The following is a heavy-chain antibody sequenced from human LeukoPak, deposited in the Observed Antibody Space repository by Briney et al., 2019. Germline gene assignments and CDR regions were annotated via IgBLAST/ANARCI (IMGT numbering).Heavy chain of an antibody. CDR1: GFTSSSYW. J-gene: IGHJ4*02. CDR2: INSDGSST. V-gene: IGHV3-74*01. CDR3: ARDPNSWIQSFVDY. Sequence: GGSLILSCAASGFTSSSYWMHWVRQAPGKGLVWVSRINSDGSSTSYADSVKGRFTISRDNAKNTLYLQMNSLRAEDTAVYYCARDPNSWIQSFVDYWGQGTLVTVSS. D-gene: IGHD5-18*01.